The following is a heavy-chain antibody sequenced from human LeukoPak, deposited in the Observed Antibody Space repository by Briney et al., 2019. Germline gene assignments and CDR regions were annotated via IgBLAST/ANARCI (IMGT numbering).Heavy chain of an antibody. CDR1: GFAFSSYG. Sequence: GGSLRLSCAASGFAFSSYGMHWVRQAPGKGLEWVGVIWYDGSNKYYADSVKGRFTISRDNSKNTLYLQMNSLRAEDTAVYYCARAGIADTYYFDYWGQGTLVTVSS. D-gene: IGHD6-13*01. J-gene: IGHJ4*02. V-gene: IGHV3-33*03. CDR3: ARAGIADTYYFDY. CDR2: IWYDGSNK.